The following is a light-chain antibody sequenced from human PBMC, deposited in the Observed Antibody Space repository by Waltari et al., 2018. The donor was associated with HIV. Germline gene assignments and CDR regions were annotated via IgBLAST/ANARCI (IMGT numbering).Light chain of an antibody. CDR1: SSDVGGYNS. Sequence: QSALTQPASVSGSPGQSITISCTGTSSDVGGYNSVSWYQQHPGKAPKRMIYEVRHRPSGVSNRFSGSKSGNTASLTISGLQAEDEADYYCSSYTSSSTLYVFGTGTKVTVL. J-gene: IGLJ1*01. V-gene: IGLV2-14*01. CDR2: EVR. CDR3: SSYTSSSTLYV.